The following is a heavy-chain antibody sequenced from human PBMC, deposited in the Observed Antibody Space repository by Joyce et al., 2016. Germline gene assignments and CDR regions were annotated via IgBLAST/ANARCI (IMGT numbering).Heavy chain of an antibody. CDR3: ARLGYDFWAAFDI. D-gene: IGHD3-3*01. CDR2: VYYTGIT. CDR1: GGSFNSSSYY. Sequence: QLQLQESGPGLVKPSETLSLTCTVSGGSFNSSSYYWGWIRQPPGKGLVLIGSVYYTGITYCSPSLKSRVTISVDTSKTQFSLKLSSVTAADTAVYYCARLGYDFWAAFDIWGPGTMVTVSS. J-gene: IGHJ3*02. V-gene: IGHV4-39*01.